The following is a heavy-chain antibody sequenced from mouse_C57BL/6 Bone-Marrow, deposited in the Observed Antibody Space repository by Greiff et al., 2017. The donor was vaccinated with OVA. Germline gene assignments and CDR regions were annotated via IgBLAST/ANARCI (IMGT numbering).Heavy chain of an antibody. V-gene: IGHV6-3*01. CDR2: IRLKSDNYAT. J-gene: IGHJ3*01. CDR3: TEKLAQAWFAY. CDR1: GFTFSNYW. Sequence: EVKLVESGGGLVQPGGSMKLSCVASGFTFSNYWMNWVRQSPEKGLEWVAQIRLKSDNYATHYAESVKGRFTISRDDSNSSVYLQMNNLRAEDTGIYYCTEKLAQAWFAYWGQGTLVTVSA. D-gene: IGHD4-1*01.